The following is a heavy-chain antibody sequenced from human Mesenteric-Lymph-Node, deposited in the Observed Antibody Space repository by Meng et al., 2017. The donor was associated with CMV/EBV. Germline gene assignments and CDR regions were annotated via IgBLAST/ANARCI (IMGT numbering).Heavy chain of an antibody. J-gene: IGHJ4*02. CDR2: IYYSGST. CDR3: ARTPIGSRDLDY. D-gene: IGHD1-26*01. CDR1: GGSVSSGSYY. Sequence: GSLRLSCTVSGGSVSSGSYYWSWIRQPPGKGLEWIGYIYYSGSTNYNPSLKSRVTISVDTSKNQFSLKLSSVTAADTAVYYCARTPIGSRDLDYWGQGTLVTVSS. V-gene: IGHV4-61*01.